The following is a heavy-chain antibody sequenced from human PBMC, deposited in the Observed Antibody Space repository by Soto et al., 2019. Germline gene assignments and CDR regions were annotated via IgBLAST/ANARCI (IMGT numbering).Heavy chain of an antibody. CDR3: ASSQKGYNWNYFDH. CDR2: VFYTGFT. J-gene: IGHJ4*02. V-gene: IGHV4-39*01. Sequence: PXEILWLTFAVPGGSISGSWYYWGWLRQSPGRGPEWIGSVFYTGFTSYNPSLESRVSVSVDTSKNQFSLKVSAVTAADTAVYYCASSQKGYNWNYFDHWGQGALVTVSS. D-gene: IGHD1-20*01. CDR1: GGSISGSWYY.